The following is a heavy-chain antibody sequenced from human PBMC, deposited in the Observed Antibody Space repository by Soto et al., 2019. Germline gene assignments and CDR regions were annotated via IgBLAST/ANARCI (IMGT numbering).Heavy chain of an antibody. CDR3: AKTLYYYDTGGYQ. D-gene: IGHD3-22*01. Sequence: EVQLLESGGGLVQPGGSLRLSCAASGFTFSSYAMSWVRQAQGKGLEWVSAISGRGGSTYYADSVKGRFTISRDNSKNTLYLQMNSLRAEDTAVYYCAKTLYYYDTGGYQWGQGTLVTVSS. CDR2: ISGRGGST. J-gene: IGHJ4*02. CDR1: GFTFSSYA. V-gene: IGHV3-23*01.